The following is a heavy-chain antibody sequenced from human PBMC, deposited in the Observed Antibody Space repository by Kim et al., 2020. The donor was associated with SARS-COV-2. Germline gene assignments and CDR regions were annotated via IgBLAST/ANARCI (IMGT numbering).Heavy chain of an antibody. CDR3: AREDIGNRAPFDY. CDR2: IKQDGSQK. Sequence: GGSLRLSCAASRFTFSDYWMNWVRQAPGKGLEWVANIKQDGSQKYYVDSVKGRFTISIDDAKSSVYLQMNSLRAEDTALYYCAREDIGNRAPFDYWGQGT. D-gene: IGHD4-4*01. V-gene: IGHV3-7*03. J-gene: IGHJ4*02. CDR1: RFTFSDYW.